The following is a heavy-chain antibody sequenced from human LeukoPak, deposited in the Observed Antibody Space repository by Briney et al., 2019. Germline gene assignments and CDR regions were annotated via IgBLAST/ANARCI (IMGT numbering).Heavy chain of an antibody. Sequence: SETLSLTCTVPGGSISSYYWSWIRQPPGKGLEWIGYIYYSGSTNYNPSLKSRVTISVDTSKNQFSLKLSSVTAADTAVYYCARDGPDGVDYWGQGTLVTVSS. J-gene: IGHJ4*02. CDR2: IYYSGST. D-gene: IGHD1-14*01. CDR1: GGSISSYY. CDR3: ARDGPDGVDY. V-gene: IGHV4-59*01.